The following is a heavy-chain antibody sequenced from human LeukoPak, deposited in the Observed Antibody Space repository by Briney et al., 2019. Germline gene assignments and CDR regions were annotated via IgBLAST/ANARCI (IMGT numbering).Heavy chain of an antibody. D-gene: IGHD3-10*01. V-gene: IGHV1-8*02. CDR3: ARVSGSGLDY. CDR2: MNPNSGNT. Sequence: ASVRVSCKTSGYTFITYNLHWVRQAPGQGLEWMGWMNPNSGNTGYAQKFQGRVTMTRNTSISTAYMELSSLRSEDTAVYYCARVSGSGLDYWGQGTPVTVSS. J-gene: IGHJ4*02. CDR1: GYTFITYN.